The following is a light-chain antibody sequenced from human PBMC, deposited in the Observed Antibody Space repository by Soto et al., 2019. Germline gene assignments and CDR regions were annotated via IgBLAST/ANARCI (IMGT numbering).Light chain of an antibody. J-gene: IGKJ1*01. V-gene: IGKV1-39*01. Sequence: DIQMTQSPSSLSASVGDRVTITCRASQSISSYLNWYQQKPGKAPKLLIYAASSLQSGVPSRFRGSGSGTYFTLTISSLQPEDFASYYCQQSYGTPGTFGQGTKVEIK. CDR3: QQSYGTPGT. CDR1: QSISSY. CDR2: AAS.